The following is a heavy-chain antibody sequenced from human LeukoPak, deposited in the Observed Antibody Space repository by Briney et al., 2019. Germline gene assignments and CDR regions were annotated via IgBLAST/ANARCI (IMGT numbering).Heavy chain of an antibody. V-gene: IGHV3-23*01. Sequence: GGSLRLSCAASGFTFSSYAMSWVRQAPGKGLEWVSAISGSGGSTYYADSVKGRFTISRDNSKNTLYLQMNSLRAEDTAVYYCAKVHYYGSGSYQEFSWGQGTLVTVSS. CDR1: GFTFSSYA. D-gene: IGHD3-10*01. CDR2: ISGSGGST. J-gene: IGHJ5*02. CDR3: AKVHYYGSGSYQEFS.